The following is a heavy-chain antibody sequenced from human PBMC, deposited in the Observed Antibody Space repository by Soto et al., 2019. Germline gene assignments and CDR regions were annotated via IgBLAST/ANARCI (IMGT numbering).Heavy chain of an antibody. J-gene: IGHJ4*02. CDR3: SRYLDF. CDR2: INPDGSAK. CDR1: GFTFSTSW. Sequence: GGSLRLSCAASGFTFSTSWMDWVRQTPGKGLEWVANINPDGSAKNYVDSVKGRFTLSRDNAKNSLFLQMNSLTAEDSGLYFCSRYLDFWGRGTLVTVSS. V-gene: IGHV3-7*01.